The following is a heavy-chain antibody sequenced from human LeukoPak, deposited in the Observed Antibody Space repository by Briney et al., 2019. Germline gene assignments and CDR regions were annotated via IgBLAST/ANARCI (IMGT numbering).Heavy chain of an antibody. Sequence: SVKVSCKASGGTFSSYAISWVRQAPGQGLEWMGRIIPIFGTANYAQKFQGRVTITADESTSTAYMELSSLRSEDTAVYYCARDLSTIFGVVNQYYYMDVWGKGTTVTVSS. V-gene: IGHV1-69*13. CDR1: GGTFSSYA. D-gene: IGHD3-3*01. CDR2: IIPIFGTA. J-gene: IGHJ6*03. CDR3: ARDLSTIFGVVNQYYYMDV.